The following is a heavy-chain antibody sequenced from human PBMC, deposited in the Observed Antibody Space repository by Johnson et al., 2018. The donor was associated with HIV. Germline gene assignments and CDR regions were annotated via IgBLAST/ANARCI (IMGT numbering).Heavy chain of an antibody. D-gene: IGHD3-10*01. CDR2: IKSRSDGGAT. J-gene: IGHJ3*02. CDR3: TTDGLWFGDPSFDI. CDR1: GFTFRNVW. Sequence: VQLVESGGGLIKPGGSLRLSCAASGFTFRNVWMSWVRQAPGRGLGWVGRIKSRSDGGATDPAAPVKARFTISRDDSKNPLYLQMNSLKVEDTAVYYCTTDGLWFGDPSFDIWGQGTVVTVSS. V-gene: IGHV3-15*01.